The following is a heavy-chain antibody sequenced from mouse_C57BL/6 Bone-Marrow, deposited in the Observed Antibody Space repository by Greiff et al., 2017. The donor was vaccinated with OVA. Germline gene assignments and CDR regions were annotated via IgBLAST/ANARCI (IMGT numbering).Heavy chain of an antibody. V-gene: IGHV1-81*01. Sequence: QVQLQQPGAELARPGASVKLSCKASGYTFTSYGISWVKQRTGQGLEWIGEIYPRSGNTYYNEKFKGKATLTADKSSSTAYMELRSLTSEDSAVYFCAAYPYWYFDVWGTGTTVTVSS. J-gene: IGHJ1*03. CDR2: IYPRSGNT. CDR1: GYTFTSYG. D-gene: IGHD2-10*01. CDR3: AAYPYWYFDV.